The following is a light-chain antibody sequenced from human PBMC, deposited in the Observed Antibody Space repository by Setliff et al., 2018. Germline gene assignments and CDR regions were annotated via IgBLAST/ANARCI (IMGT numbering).Light chain of an antibody. CDR3: QSYDSGLSGPNYV. J-gene: IGLJ1*01. Sequence: QSALTQPPSVSGAPGQRVTISCTGSSSNIGAGYDVHWYQQLPGTAPKLLIYGNTNRPSGAPDRFSGSKSGTSASLAITGLQAADEADYYCQSYDSGLSGPNYVFGTGTKVTVL. V-gene: IGLV1-40*01. CDR1: SSNIGAGYD. CDR2: GNT.